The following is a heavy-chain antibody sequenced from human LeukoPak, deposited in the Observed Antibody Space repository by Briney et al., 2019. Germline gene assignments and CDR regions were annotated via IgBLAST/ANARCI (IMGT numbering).Heavy chain of an antibody. D-gene: IGHD2-21*01. CDR2: INPNSGDN. V-gene: IGHV1-2*02. J-gene: IGHJ4*02. Sequence: GASVKVSGKASGYGFSDYYMHWVRQAPGQGLEYMGWINPNSGDNSCAQKFQGRVSMTRDTSITTLYMELTSLRSDDPAVYFCARGGGIQSCGGKTCFRGFVYWGQGTLVTVSS. CDR1: GYGFSDYY. CDR3: ARGGGIQSCGGKTCFRGFVY.